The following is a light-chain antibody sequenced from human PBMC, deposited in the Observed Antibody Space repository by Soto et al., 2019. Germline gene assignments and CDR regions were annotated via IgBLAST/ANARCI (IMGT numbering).Light chain of an antibody. CDR3: SSYTSSRTLHV. Sequence: QSVLTQPASVSGSPGQSITISCTGTSSDVGGYNYVSWYQHHPGKAPKLMIYDVSNRPSGVSNRFSGSKSGNTASLTISGLQAEDEAGYYCSSYTSSRTLHVSGTGTKLTDL. CDR1: SSDVGGYNY. J-gene: IGLJ1*01. CDR2: DVS. V-gene: IGLV2-14*03.